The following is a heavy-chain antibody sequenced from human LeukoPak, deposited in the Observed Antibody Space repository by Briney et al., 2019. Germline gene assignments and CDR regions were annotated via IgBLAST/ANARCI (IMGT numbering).Heavy chain of an antibody. Sequence: SETLSLTCTVSGGSIGSYYWSWIRQPPGKGLEWIGYIYYSGSTNYNPSLKSRVTISVDTSKNRFSLKLSSVTAADTAVYYCARGGSTSYREFLYNWFDPWGQGTLVTVSS. CDR2: IYYSGST. CDR1: GGSIGSYY. J-gene: IGHJ5*02. D-gene: IGHD3-10*01. V-gene: IGHV4-59*01. CDR3: ARGGSTSYREFLYNWFDP.